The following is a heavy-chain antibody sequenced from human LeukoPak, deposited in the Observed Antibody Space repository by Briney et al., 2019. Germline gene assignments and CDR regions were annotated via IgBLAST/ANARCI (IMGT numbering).Heavy chain of an antibody. J-gene: IGHJ4*02. CDR2: IKQDGSEK. V-gene: IGHV3-7*01. CDR3: AREPGYSSGWYGGNFDY. CDR1: GFTFSSYW. Sequence: GGSLRLSCAASGFTFSSYWMSGVRQAPGKGLEWVANIKQDGSEKYYVDSVKGRFTISRDNAKNSLYLQMNSLRAEDTAVYYCAREPGYSSGWYGGNFDYWGQGTLVTVSS. D-gene: IGHD6-19*01.